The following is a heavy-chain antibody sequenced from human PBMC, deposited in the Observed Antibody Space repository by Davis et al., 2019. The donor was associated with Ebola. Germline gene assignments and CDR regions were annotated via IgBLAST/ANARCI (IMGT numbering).Heavy chain of an antibody. Sequence: SVKVSCKASGFTLTSSAMQWVRQARGQRLEWIGWIVVGSGNTNYAQKFQGRVTITRDMSTSTSYLDLSNVRSEDTAVYYCAASAGTVGNFDYWGQGTLVTVSS. CDR1: GFTLTSSA. CDR2: IVVGSGNT. V-gene: IGHV1-58*02. CDR3: AASAGTVGNFDY. D-gene: IGHD1-14*01. J-gene: IGHJ4*01.